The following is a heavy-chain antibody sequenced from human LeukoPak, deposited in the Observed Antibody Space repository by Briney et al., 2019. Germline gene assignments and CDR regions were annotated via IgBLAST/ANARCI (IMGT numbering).Heavy chain of an antibody. D-gene: IGHD3-3*01. CDR3: AREGGIRFLEWLHPYYYYGMDV. CDR2: TYYRSKWYN. Sequence: SQTLSLTCAISGDSVSSNSAAWNWIRQSPSRGLEWLGRTYYRSKWYNDYAVSVKSRITINPYTSKNQFSLQLNSVTPEDTAVYYCAREGGIRFLEWLHPYYYYGMDVWGQGTTVTVSS. CDR1: GDSVSSNSAA. V-gene: IGHV6-1*01. J-gene: IGHJ6*02.